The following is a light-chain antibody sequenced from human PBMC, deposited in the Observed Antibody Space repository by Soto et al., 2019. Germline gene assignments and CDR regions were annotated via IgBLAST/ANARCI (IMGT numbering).Light chain of an antibody. Sequence: QSALTQPPSASGSPGQSVTISCTGTSSDVGGYNYVSWYQHHPGKAPKLMLYEVNTRPSGVPDRFSGSKSGNTASLTVSGLQAEDEADYYCSSYAGSNNYVFGTGTKLTVL. J-gene: IGLJ1*01. CDR2: EVN. V-gene: IGLV2-8*01. CDR3: SSYAGSNNYV. CDR1: SSDVGGYNY.